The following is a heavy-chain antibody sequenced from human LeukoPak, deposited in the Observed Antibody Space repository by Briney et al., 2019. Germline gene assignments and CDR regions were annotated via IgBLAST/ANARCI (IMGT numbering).Heavy chain of an antibody. J-gene: IGHJ4*02. Sequence: SETLSLTCTVSGGSISSYYWSWIRQPPGKGLEWIGYIYYSGSTNHNPSLKSRVTISVDTSKNQFSLKLSSVTAADTAVYYCASGGSCCEPSDYWGQGTLVTVSS. CDR3: ASGGSCCEPSDY. CDR2: IYYSGST. V-gene: IGHV4-59*01. D-gene: IGHD2-15*01. CDR1: GGSISSYY.